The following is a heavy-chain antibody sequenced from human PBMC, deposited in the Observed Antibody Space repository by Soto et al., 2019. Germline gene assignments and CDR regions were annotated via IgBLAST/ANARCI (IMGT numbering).Heavy chain of an antibody. CDR2: IKQDGSEK. CDR3: AIEVGRSNQFDL. J-gene: IGHJ5*02. D-gene: IGHD6-13*01. CDR1: GFTFSSHW. Sequence: GGSLRLSCAASGFTFSSHWMAWVRQSPGKGLEWVANIKQDGSEKYYVDSVKGRFSISRDNAENSLYLQMNSLRAEDTAVYYCAIEVGRSNQFDLWGQGTMVTVSS. V-gene: IGHV3-7*03.